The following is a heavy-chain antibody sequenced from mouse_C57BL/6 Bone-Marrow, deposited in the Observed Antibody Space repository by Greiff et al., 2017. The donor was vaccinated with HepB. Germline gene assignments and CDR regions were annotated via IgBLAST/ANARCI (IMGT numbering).Heavy chain of an antibody. CDR3: ARSGDLLGYFDC. CDR2: INPSSGYT. V-gene: IGHV1-4*01. J-gene: IGHJ2*01. D-gene: IGHD2-1*01. Sequence: VQLQQSGAELARPGASVKMSCKASGYTFTSYTMHWVNQRPGQGLEWIGYINPSSGYTKYNQKFKVKATLTADKSSNTAYMQLGSLASGGSAVYYWARSGDLLGYFDCRGQGTTLTGSS. CDR1: GYTFTSYT.